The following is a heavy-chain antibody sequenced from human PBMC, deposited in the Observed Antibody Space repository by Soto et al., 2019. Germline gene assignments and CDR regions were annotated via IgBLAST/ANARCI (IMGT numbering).Heavy chain of an antibody. J-gene: IGHJ4*02. D-gene: IGHD7-27*01. CDR2: ISGSGGST. CDR1: GFTFSSYA. V-gene: IGHV3-23*01. CDR3: ATISVASNSEY. Sequence: GGSLRLSCAASGFTFSSYAMSWVRQAPGKGLEWVSAISGSGGSTYYADSVKGRFTISRDNSKNTLYLQMNSLTAGDTAVYYCATISVASNSEYWGQGTQVTVSS.